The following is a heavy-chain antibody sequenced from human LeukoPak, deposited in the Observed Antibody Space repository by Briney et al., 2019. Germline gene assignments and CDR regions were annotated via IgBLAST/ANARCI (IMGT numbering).Heavy chain of an antibody. CDR3: AKDKGGGWGDYFDY. CDR2: ISGSGGST. CDR1: GFTFSSYA. J-gene: IGHJ4*02. D-gene: IGHD6-19*01. V-gene: IGHV3-23*01. Sequence: QAGGSLRLSCAASGFTFSSYAMSWVRQAPGKGLEWVSAISGSGGSTYYADSVKGRFTISRDNSKNTLYLQMNSLRAEDTAVYCCAKDKGGGWGDYFDYWGQGTLVTVSS.